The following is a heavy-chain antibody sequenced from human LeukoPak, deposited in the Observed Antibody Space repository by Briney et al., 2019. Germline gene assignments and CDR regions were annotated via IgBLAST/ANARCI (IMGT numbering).Heavy chain of an antibody. J-gene: IGHJ4*02. CDR3: AREGYDFWSGYSVY. D-gene: IGHD3-3*01. Sequence: SETLSLTCTVSGGSISSYYWSWIRQPAGKGLEWIGRIYTSGSTNYNPSLKSRVTMSVDTSKNQFSVKLSSVTAADTAVYYCAREGYDFWSGYSVYWGQGTLVTVSS. V-gene: IGHV4-4*07. CDR2: IYTSGST. CDR1: GGSISSYY.